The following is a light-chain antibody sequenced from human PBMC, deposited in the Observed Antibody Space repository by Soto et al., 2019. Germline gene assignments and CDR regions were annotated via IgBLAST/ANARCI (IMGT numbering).Light chain of an antibody. J-gene: IGKJ1*01. CDR3: QQSYSFRA. CDR1: QSISNY. Sequence: DIQMTQSPSSLSASVGDRITITCRASQSISNYLNWYQQKPGKAPKLLIYAASSLQSGVPSRFSGSGSGTDFTLTISSLQPEDFATYYCQQSYSFRAFGQGTKVEI. V-gene: IGKV1-39*01. CDR2: AAS.